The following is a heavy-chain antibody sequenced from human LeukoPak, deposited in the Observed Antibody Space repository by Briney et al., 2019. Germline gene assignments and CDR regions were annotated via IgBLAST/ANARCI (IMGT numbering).Heavy chain of an antibody. Sequence: GGSLRLSCAASGFTFSNYGMNWVRQAPGKGLEWVSSISSSSSYIYYADSVKGRFTISRDNAKNSLYLQMNSLRAEDTAVYYCAREGLQLWLPDYWGQGTLVTVSS. CDR2: ISSSSSYI. V-gene: IGHV3-21*01. J-gene: IGHJ4*02. CDR1: GFTFSNYG. CDR3: AREGLQLWLPDY. D-gene: IGHD5-18*01.